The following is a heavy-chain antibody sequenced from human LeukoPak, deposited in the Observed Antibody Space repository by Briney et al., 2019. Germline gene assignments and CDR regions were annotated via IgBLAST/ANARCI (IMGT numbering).Heavy chain of an antibody. Sequence: SETLSLTCTVSNGSVGSNFWTYMRQPAGQGLEWIGRIHTSGTTNYNPSLKSRVTMSVDTSKNQFSLELSSVTAADTAVYYCAREETTRSLRAFDCWGQGTLVTVSS. V-gene: IGHV4-4*07. D-gene: IGHD5-12*01. CDR2: IHTSGTT. CDR3: AREETTRSLRAFDC. CDR1: NGSVGSNF. J-gene: IGHJ4*02.